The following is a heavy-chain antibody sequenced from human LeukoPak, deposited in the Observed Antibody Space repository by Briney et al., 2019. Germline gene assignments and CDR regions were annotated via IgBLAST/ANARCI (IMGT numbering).Heavy chain of an antibody. CDR3: ASALIYYYDSSGYYEIDY. Sequence: GGSLRLSCAASGFSFSSFWMHWVRQVPGKGLVWVSGINSDGTTTGYADSVKGRFTISRDNSKNTLYLQMNSLRAEDTAVYYCASALIYYYDSSGYYEIDYWGQGTLVTVSS. CDR2: INSDGTTT. J-gene: IGHJ4*02. D-gene: IGHD3-22*01. CDR1: GFSFSSFW. V-gene: IGHV3-74*01.